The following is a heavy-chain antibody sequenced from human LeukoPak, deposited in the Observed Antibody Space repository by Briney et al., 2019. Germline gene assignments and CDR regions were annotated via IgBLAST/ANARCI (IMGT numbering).Heavy chain of an antibody. Sequence: GGSLRLSCAASGFTFSSYGMHWVRQAPGKGLEWVAVISYDGSNKFYADSVKGRFTISRDNSKNTLYLEMNSLRADDTAVYYCARDRGGYSSNFDYWGQGTLVTVSS. CDR2: ISYDGSNK. CDR3: ARDRGGYSSNFDY. D-gene: IGHD5-24*01. CDR1: GFTFSSYG. V-gene: IGHV3-30*03. J-gene: IGHJ4*02.